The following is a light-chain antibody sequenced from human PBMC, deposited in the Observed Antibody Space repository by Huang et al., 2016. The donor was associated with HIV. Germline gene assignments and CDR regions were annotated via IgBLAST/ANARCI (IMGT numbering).Light chain of an antibody. V-gene: IGKV3-15*01. CDR3: QQYYTWPRT. J-gene: IGKJ1*01. CDR1: QSVRDN. CDR2: GSS. Sequence: EVLMTQSPVTLSESPGGRVTISCWASQSVRDNLAWFQQKPGQAPRLLVHGSSTRATGVPARFSCSGSGTGFTLTITSLQSDDYAVYYCQQYYTWPRTFGQGTRVE.